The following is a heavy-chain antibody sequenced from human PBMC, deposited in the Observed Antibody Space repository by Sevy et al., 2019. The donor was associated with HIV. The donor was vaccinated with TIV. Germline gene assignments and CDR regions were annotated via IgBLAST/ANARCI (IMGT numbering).Heavy chain of an antibody. J-gene: IGHJ4*02. V-gene: IGHV4-34*01. CDR2: ITHSENT. Sequence: SETLSLTCAVYGGSFSGYYWTFFRQPPGKGLEWIGEITHSENTNSNPSLKSRVTISVDTSKNQFSLKLTSVTAADTAGYFCARGRYDKYVWGSYRPTYFDYWGQGSLVTVSS. D-gene: IGHD3-16*02. CDR3: ARGRYDKYVWGSYRPTYFDY. CDR1: GGSFSGYY.